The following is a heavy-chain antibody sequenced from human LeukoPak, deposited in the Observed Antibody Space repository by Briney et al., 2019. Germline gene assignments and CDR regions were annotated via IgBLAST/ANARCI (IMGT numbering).Heavy chain of an antibody. CDR3: ARGPVGSPVGY. J-gene: IGHJ4*02. CDR1: GGPFSGYY. CDR2: INHSGST. V-gene: IGHV4-34*01. Sequence: SETLSLTCAVYGGPFSGYYWSWIRQPPGKGLEWIGEINHSGSTNYNPSLKSRVTISVDTSKNQFSLKLSSVTAADTAVYYCARGPVGSPVGYWGQGTLVTVSS. D-gene: IGHD1-26*01.